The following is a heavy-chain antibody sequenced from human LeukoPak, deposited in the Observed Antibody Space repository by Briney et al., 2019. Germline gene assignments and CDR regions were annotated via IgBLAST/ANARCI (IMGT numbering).Heavy chain of an antibody. J-gene: IGHJ4*02. CDR2: IFYRGST. V-gene: IGHV4-59*08. Sequence: SETLSLTCSVSGGSISSCYWSWIRQPPGKGLEWIGFIFYRGSTNYNPSLKSRVTISVDTSRNQFSLKLSSVTAADTAVYYCARHSSSSWYGYYFDYWGQGTLVTVSS. CDR1: GGSISSCY. CDR3: ARHSSSSWYGYYFDY. D-gene: IGHD6-13*01.